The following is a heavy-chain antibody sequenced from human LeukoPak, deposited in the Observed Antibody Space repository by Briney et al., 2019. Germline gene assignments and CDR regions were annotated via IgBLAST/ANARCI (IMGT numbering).Heavy chain of an antibody. J-gene: IGHJ4*02. D-gene: IGHD2-2*01. Sequence: ASVKVSCKASGYTFTDYYVHWVRQAPGQGLEWMGWINPNTGGTKYAQNFQYRVTMTRDTSINTAYVELNRLRSLDTAVDYCARGIVVVPAVPFDYWGQGTLVTVSS. CDR2: INPNTGGT. CDR1: GYTFTDYY. V-gene: IGHV1-2*02. CDR3: ARGIVVVPAVPFDY.